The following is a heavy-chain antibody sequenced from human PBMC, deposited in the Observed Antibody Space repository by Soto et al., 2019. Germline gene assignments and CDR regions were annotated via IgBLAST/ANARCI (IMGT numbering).Heavy chain of an antibody. CDR1: GGSISSGRYY. J-gene: IGHJ4*02. Sequence: SETLSLTCTVSGGSISSGRYYWNWIRQHPGKGLEWIGYIYHSGNTYYNPSLKSRSSISLDTSKNQFSLKLNSVTVAATAVYYCSRIHHRFLEWLFPHSWGQGTLVTVSS. CDR2: IYHSGNT. CDR3: SRIHHRFLEWLFPHS. V-gene: IGHV4-31*03. D-gene: IGHD3-3*01.